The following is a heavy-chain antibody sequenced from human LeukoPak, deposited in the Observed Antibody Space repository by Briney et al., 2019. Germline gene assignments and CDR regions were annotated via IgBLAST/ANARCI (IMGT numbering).Heavy chain of an antibody. D-gene: IGHD3-22*01. CDR3: ARAGVDYYDSSGYPIYYFDP. CDR1: GDGVSGNSAA. Sequence: SQTLSLTSAISGDGVSGNSAAWHWIRQSPSRGLEWLGRTYYKSEWYNDYAVSVKSRITINPDTSKNQFSLQLNSVTPDDTAVYYCARAGVDYYDSSGYPIYYFDPWGQGTLVTVSS. V-gene: IGHV6-1*01. J-gene: IGHJ5*02. CDR2: TYYKSEWYN.